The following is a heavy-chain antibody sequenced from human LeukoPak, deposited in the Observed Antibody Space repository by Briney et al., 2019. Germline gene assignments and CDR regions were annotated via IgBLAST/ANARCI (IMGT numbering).Heavy chain of an antibody. J-gene: IGHJ6*03. CDR2: IHYSGST. CDR1: GRSCSGYY. V-gene: IGHV4-34*01. D-gene: IGHD3-10*01. Sequence: SETLSLTCAVYGRSCSGYYWSWIRQPPGKGLEWIGSIHYSGSTYHDPSLKSRVTGSLDTSKNQFSLKLSSVTATDTAVYYCVRQLYSSGSYYAPMDVWGKGTTVTISS. CDR3: VRQLYSSGSYYAPMDV.